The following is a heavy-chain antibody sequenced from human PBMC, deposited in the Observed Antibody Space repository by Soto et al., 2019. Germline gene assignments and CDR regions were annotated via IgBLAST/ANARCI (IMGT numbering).Heavy chain of an antibody. J-gene: IGHJ4*02. Sequence: PSETLSLTCAVYGGSFSGYYWSWIRQPPGKGLEWIGEINHSGSTNYNPSLKSRVTISVDTSKSQFSLKLSSVTAADTAVYYCASGRYCSGGSCYGSDYWGQGTLVTVSS. CDR1: GGSFSGYY. V-gene: IGHV4-34*01. CDR2: INHSGST. CDR3: ASGRYCSGGSCYGSDY. D-gene: IGHD2-15*01.